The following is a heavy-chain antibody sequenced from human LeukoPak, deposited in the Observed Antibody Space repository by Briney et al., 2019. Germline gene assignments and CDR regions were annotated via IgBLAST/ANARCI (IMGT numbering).Heavy chain of an antibody. D-gene: IGHD6-13*01. CDR2: INHSGST. J-gene: IGHJ4*02. CDR3: ARGDGSSSFEY. CDR1: GGSFNNFY. Sequence: SETLSLTCAVYGGSFNNFYWSWIRQPPGKGLEWIGEINHSGSTNYNPSLKSRVTISVDTSKNQFSLKLSSVTAADTAVYYCARGDGSSSFEYWGQGTLVTVSS. V-gene: IGHV4-34*01.